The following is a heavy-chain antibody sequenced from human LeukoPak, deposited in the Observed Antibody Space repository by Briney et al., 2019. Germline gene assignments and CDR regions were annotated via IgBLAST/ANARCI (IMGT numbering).Heavy chain of an antibody. J-gene: IGHJ6*03. Sequence: SVKVSCKASGDTFSNYVTTWVRQAPGQGLEWVGWIIPIFGTTKYAQRFQDRVTITADRSMTTAYMDLTSLKYDDTAVYFCAKGREMSAILGAHYYYINVWGKGTTVTVSS. D-gene: IGHD5-24*01. CDR2: IIPIFGTT. V-gene: IGHV1-69*06. CDR1: GDTFSNYV. CDR3: AKGREMSAILGAHYYYINV.